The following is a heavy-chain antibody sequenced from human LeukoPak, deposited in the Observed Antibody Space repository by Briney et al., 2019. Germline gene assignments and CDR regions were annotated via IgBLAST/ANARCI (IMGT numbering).Heavy chain of an antibody. J-gene: IGHJ4*02. CDR1: VYTFTGYY. CDR2: INPNSGGT. CDR3: ARGSSRYDILTGLFDY. V-gene: IGHV1-2*02. D-gene: IGHD3-9*01. Sequence: GTSVKVSCKASVYTFTGYYMHWVRQAPGQGLEWMGWINPNSGGTNYAQKFQGRVTMTRDTSISTAYMELSRLRSGDTAVYYCARGSSRYDILTGLFDYWGQGTLVTVSS.